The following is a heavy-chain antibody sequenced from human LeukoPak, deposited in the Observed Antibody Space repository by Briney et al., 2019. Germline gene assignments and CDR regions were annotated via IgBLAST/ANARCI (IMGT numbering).Heavy chain of an antibody. CDR2: IGTAGDT. Sequence: GGSLRLSCAASGFTFSSYDMHWVRQATGKGLEWVSAIGTAGDTYYPGSVKGRFTISRENAKSSLYLQMNSLRAGDTAVYYCARENGRGYFDYWGQGTLVTVSS. CDR3: ARENGRGYFDY. V-gene: IGHV3-13*01. CDR1: GFTFSSYD. J-gene: IGHJ4*02. D-gene: IGHD1-1*01.